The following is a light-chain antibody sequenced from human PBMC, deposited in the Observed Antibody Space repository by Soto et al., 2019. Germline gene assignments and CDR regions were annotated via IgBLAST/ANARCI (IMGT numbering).Light chain of an antibody. CDR3: QQRSNWPPGFT. CDR2: DAS. V-gene: IGKV3-11*01. J-gene: IGKJ3*01. Sequence: EIVLTQSPATLSLSPGERATLSCRASQSVSSYLAWYQQKPGQAPRLLIYDASNRATGIPARFSGSGSGTDFTLTTSSLEPEDFAVYYCQQRSNWPPGFTFGPGTMVDIK. CDR1: QSVSSY.